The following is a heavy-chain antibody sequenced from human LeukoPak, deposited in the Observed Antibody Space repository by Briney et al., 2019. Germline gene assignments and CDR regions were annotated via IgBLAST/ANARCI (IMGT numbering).Heavy chain of an antibody. CDR3: ARGGRWESYSAFDI. J-gene: IGHJ3*02. V-gene: IGHV4-34*01. Sequence: SETLSLTCAVSGGPFSHYYWNWIRQSPGKGLEWIGEITHTRRTNYNPVLRSRVTISVDTSRNLFSLKLRSMTAADTAVYYCARGGRWESYSAFDIWGQGTTVSVSS. CDR2: ITHTRRT. D-gene: IGHD1-26*01. CDR1: GGPFSHYY.